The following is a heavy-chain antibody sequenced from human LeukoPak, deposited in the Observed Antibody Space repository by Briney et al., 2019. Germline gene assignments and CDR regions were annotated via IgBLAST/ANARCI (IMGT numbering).Heavy chain of an antibody. CDR1: GFTISSNY. Sequence: GGSLRLSCAASGFTISSNYMGWVRQAPGKGLEWVANIKQDGSEKYYVDSVKGRFTISRDNAKNSLYLQMNSLRAEDTAVYYCARSPDGFDYWGQGTLVTVSS. J-gene: IGHJ4*02. CDR2: IKQDGSEK. CDR3: ARSPDGFDY. D-gene: IGHD2-8*01. V-gene: IGHV3-7*01.